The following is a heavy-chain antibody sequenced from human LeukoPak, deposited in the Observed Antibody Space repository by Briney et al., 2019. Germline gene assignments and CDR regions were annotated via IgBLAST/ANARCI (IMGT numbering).Heavy chain of an antibody. D-gene: IGHD3-22*01. CDR3: ARRYYDSSGPRFDY. CDR1: GGSISSSSYY. J-gene: IGHJ4*02. V-gene: IGHV4-39*01. CDR2: IYYSGST. Sequence: PSETLSLTCTVSGGSISSSSYYWGWIRQPPGKGLEWIRSIYYSGSTYYNPSLKSRVTISVDTSKNQFSLKLSSVTAADTAVYYCARRYYDSSGPRFDYWGQGTLVTVSS.